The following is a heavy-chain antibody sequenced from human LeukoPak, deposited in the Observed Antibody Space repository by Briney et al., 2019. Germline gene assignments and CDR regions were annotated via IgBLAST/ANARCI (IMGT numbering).Heavy chain of an antibody. CDR1: GASIRSTTYC. CDR3: ARYASGTYYMVFDY. CDR2: FYHSGST. D-gene: IGHD3-10*01. J-gene: IGHJ4*02. Sequence: SETLSLTCTVSGASIRSTTYCWGWIRQSPGKGLEWLGTFYHSGSTYYNPSLKSRVTISVDTSKNQFSLRLSSVTAADTALYYCARYASGTYYMVFDYWGQGTLVTVSS. V-gene: IGHV4-39*07.